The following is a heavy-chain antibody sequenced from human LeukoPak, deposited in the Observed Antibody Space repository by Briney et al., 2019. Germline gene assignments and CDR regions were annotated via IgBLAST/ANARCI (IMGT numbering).Heavy chain of an antibody. V-gene: IGHV3-30-3*01. J-gene: IGHJ4*02. CDR3: ARDPGQYDFWSGSYYFDY. D-gene: IGHD3-3*01. Sequence: PGGSLRLSCAASGFTFSSYAMHWVRQAPGKGLEWVAVISYDGSNKYYADSVKGRFTISRDNSKNTLYLQMNSLRAEDTAVYYCARDPGQYDFWSGSYYFDYWGQGTVVSVSS. CDR2: ISYDGSNK. CDR1: GFTFSSYA.